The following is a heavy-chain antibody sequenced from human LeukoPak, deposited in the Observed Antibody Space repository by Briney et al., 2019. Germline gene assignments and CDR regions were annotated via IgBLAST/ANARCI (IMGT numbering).Heavy chain of an antibody. CDR3: ASTYSSSWYGSFDY. D-gene: IGHD6-13*01. V-gene: IGHV5-51*01. CDR2: NYPGDSDT. J-gene: IGHJ4*02. CDR1: GYSFTNYW. Sequence: GESLQISCNGSGYSFTNYWIGWVRHLAGKGLEWRGINYPGDSDTRYNPSFQGHVTISADKSINTADLQWSSLKASDTAMYYCASTYSSSWYGSFDYWGQGTLGTVSS.